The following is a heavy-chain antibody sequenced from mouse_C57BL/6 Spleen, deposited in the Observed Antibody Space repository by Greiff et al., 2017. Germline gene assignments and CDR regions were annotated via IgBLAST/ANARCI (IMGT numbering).Heavy chain of an antibody. CDR2: IFPGSGST. Sequence: QVQLQQSGPELVKPGASVKISCKASGYTFTDYSINWVKQRPGQGLEWIGWIFPGSGSTYYNEKFKGQATLTVDKSSSTAYMLLSLLTSEDSAVYFGASTVVAPFDYWGQGTTLTVSS. CDR3: ASTVVAPFDY. V-gene: IGHV1-75*01. CDR1: GYTFTDYS. J-gene: IGHJ2*01. D-gene: IGHD1-1*01.